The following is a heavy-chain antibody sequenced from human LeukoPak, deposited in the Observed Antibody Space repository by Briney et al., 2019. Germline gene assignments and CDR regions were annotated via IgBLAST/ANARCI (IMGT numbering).Heavy chain of an antibody. J-gene: IGHJ6*02. D-gene: IGHD6-13*01. CDR2: ISGSGGST. CDR1: GFTFSSYA. V-gene: IGHV3-23*01. Sequence: GGSLRLSCAASGFTFSSYAMSWVRQAPGKGLEWVSAISGSGGSTYYADSVKGRFTISRDNSKNTLYLQMNSLRAEDTAVYYCAKYRVAAAGKGYYYYGMDVWGQGTTVTASS. CDR3: AKYRVAAAGKGYYYYGMDV.